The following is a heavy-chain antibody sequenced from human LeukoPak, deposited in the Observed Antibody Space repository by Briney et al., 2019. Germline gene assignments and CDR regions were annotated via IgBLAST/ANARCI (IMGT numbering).Heavy chain of an antibody. V-gene: IGHV3-23*01. D-gene: IGHD6-19*01. CDR3: AKDLWGSSGWYEGSYFDY. J-gene: IGHJ4*02. Sequence: PGGSLRLSCAASGFTFSSYAMSWVRQAPGKGLEWVSAISGSGGSTYYADSVKGRFTISRDNSKNTLYLQMNSLRAEDTAVYYCAKDLWGSSGWYEGSYFDYWGQGTLVTVSS. CDR2: ISGSGGST. CDR1: GFTFSSYA.